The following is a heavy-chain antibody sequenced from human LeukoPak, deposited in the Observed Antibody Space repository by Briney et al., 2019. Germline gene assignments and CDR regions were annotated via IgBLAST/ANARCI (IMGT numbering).Heavy chain of an antibody. D-gene: IGHD7-27*01. CDR1: GDSINSSDYY. CDR2: IYYSGST. CDR3: ARHGNWDPFDY. V-gene: IGHV4-39*01. Sequence: SETLSLTGTVFGDSINSSDYYWAWIRQPPGEGLEWIGTIYYSGSTYYKSSLKSRLTISVDSSKNQFSLKMISVTAADTGVYYCARHGNWDPFDYWGQGALVTVSS. J-gene: IGHJ4*02.